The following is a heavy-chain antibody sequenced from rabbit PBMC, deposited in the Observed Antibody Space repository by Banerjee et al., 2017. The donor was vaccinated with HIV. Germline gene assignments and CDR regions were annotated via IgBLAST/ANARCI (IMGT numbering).Heavy chain of an antibody. V-gene: IGHV1S47*01. Sequence: EESGGDLVKPGASLTLTCTASGFDFSSNGMCWVRQAPGKGPEWIGCIYTGSGNTFYASWAKGRFTISRSTSLNTVTLQMTSLTGADTATYFCARSDTSYGYYRYIFRLWGQGTLVTVS. CDR3: ARSDTSYGYYRYIFRL. CDR1: GFDFSSNG. CDR2: IYTGSGNT. D-gene: IGHD1-1*01. J-gene: IGHJ3*01.